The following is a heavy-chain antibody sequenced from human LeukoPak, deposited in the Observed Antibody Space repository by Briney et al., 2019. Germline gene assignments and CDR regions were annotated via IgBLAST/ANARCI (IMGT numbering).Heavy chain of an antibody. D-gene: IGHD3-3*01. J-gene: IGHJ5*02. CDR1: GFTFSSYS. Sequence: GGSLRLPCAASGFTFSSYSMNWVRQAPGKGLEWVSSISSSSSYIYYADSVKGRFTISRDNAKNSLYLQMNSLRAEDTAVYYCARDGTIFGVVIDNWFDPWGQGTLVTVSS. CDR2: ISSSSSYI. CDR3: ARDGTIFGVVIDNWFDP. V-gene: IGHV3-21*01.